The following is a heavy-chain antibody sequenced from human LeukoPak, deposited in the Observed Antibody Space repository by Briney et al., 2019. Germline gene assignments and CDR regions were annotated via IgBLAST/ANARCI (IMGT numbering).Heavy chain of an antibody. CDR3: AGYVGGGNSGGFDY. V-gene: IGHV3-33*08. CDR1: GLIFSTYS. D-gene: IGHD4-23*01. CDR2: IWYDGSNK. Sequence: GGSLRLSCAASGLIFSTYSMNWVRQAPGKGLEWVALIWYDGSNKYYADSVKGRFTISRDNSKNTLCLQMNSLRAEDTAVYYCAGYVGGGNSGGFDYWGQGTLVIVSS. J-gene: IGHJ4*02.